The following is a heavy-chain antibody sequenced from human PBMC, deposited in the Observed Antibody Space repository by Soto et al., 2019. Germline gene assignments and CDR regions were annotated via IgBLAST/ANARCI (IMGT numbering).Heavy chain of an antibody. CDR1: GYTFTSYY. Sequence: ASVKVSCKASGYTFTSYYMHWVRQAPGQGLEWMGIINPSGGSTSYAQKFQGRVTMTRDTSTSTVYMELSSLRSEDTAVYYCARDGGTGSYYGYYFDYWGQGTLVTVSS. CDR3: ARDGGTGSYYGYYFDY. D-gene: IGHD1-26*01. J-gene: IGHJ4*02. V-gene: IGHV1-46*01. CDR2: INPSGGST.